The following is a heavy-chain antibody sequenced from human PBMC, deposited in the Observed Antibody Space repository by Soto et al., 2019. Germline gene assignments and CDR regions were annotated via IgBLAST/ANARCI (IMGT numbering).Heavy chain of an antibody. CDR1: GFSFSTYA. CDR3: ALRKTGSYFDY. V-gene: IGHV3-23*01. Sequence: GGSLRLSCTGSGFSFSTYAMSWVRQAPGKGLEWVSGIGASGAGTYYAESVKGRFTISRDNSKNTLHLQMNSLRAEDTAVYYCALRKTGSYFDYWGQGTLVTVSS. CDR2: IGASGAGT. J-gene: IGHJ4*02. D-gene: IGHD1-26*01.